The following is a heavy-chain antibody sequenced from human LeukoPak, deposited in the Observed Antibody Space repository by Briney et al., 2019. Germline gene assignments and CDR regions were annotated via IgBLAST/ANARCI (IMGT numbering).Heavy chain of an antibody. CDR3: ARGAVTTVTDGGDY. V-gene: IGHV1-18*01. J-gene: IGHJ4*02. Sequence: ASVKVSCQASGYTFTSYGISWVRQAPGQGLASLGCISAYNGNTNYARKLQGSVTMTTDTSTSTAYMGLRSLRADDAAVYYCARGAVTTVTDGGDYWGQGTLVTVSS. D-gene: IGHD4-17*01. CDR1: GYTFTSYG. CDR2: ISAYNGNT.